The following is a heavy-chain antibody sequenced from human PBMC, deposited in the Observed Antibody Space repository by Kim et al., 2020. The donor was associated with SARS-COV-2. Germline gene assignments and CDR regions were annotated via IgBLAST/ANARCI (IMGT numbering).Heavy chain of an antibody. Sequence: GGSLRLSCAASGFTFSSYAMSWVRQAPGKGLEWVSVIYSGGSSTYYADSVKGRFTISRDNSKNTLYLQMNSLRAEDTAVYYCAKSPNPEDLYSSGWYLGAGYYGMDVWGQGTTVTVSS. CDR1: GFTFSSYA. J-gene: IGHJ6*02. D-gene: IGHD6-19*01. V-gene: IGHV3-23*03. CDR2: IYSGGSST. CDR3: AKSPNPEDLYSSGWYLGAGYYGMDV.